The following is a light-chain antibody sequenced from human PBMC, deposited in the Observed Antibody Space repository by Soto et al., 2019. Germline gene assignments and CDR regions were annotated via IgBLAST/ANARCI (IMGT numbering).Light chain of an antibody. V-gene: IGLV9-49*01. Sequence: QLVLTQPPSASASLGASVTLTCTLSSGYSNYKVDWYQQRPGKGPRFVMRVGTGGIVGSKGDGIPDRFSVLGSGLNRYLTIKNIQEEDESDYHCGADHGSGGNFVSYVFGTGTKVTVL. CDR1: SGYSNYK. CDR2: VGTGGIVG. J-gene: IGLJ1*01. CDR3: GADHGSGGNFVSYV.